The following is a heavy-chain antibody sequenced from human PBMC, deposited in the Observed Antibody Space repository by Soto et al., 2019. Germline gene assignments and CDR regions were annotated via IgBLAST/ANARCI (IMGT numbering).Heavy chain of an antibody. V-gene: IGHV3-30*03. CDR1: GFTFSSYG. Sequence: QVQLVELGGGVVQPGRSLRLSCAASGFTFSSYGMHWVRQAPGKGLEWVAVISYDGSNKYYADSVKGRFTISRDNSKNTLYLQMNSLRAEDTAVYYCAPWFGAFDYWGQGTLVTVSS. CDR3: APWFGAFDY. J-gene: IGHJ4*02. D-gene: IGHD3-10*01. CDR2: ISYDGSNK.